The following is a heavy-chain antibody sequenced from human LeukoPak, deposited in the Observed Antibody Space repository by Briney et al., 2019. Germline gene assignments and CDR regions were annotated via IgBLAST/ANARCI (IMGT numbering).Heavy chain of an antibody. CDR1: GYTFTDYY. CDR3: ARRYCSSTSCYYFDY. CDR2: INANRGCA. V-gene: IGHV1-2*02. J-gene: IGHJ4*02. D-gene: IGHD2-2*01. Sequence: ASVKVSCKASGYTFTDYYMHWVRQAPGQGLEWMGWINANRGCANYAQRFQGRVTMTRDTSITTAYMELSRLKSDDTAVYYCARRYCSSTSCYYFDYWGQGTLVTVSS.